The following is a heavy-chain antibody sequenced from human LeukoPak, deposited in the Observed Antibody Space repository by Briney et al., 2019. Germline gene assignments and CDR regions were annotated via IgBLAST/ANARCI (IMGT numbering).Heavy chain of an antibody. CDR2: IRYDGSNK. CDR3: AKGTGYCSGGSCPNWFDP. Sequence: GGSLRLSCAASGFTFSSYGMHWVRQAPGKGLEWVAFIRYDGSNKYYADSVKGRFTISRDNSKNTLYLQMNSLRAEDTAVYYCAKGTGYCSGGSCPNWFDPWGQGTLVTVSS. CDR1: GFTFSSYG. D-gene: IGHD2-15*01. V-gene: IGHV3-30*02. J-gene: IGHJ5*02.